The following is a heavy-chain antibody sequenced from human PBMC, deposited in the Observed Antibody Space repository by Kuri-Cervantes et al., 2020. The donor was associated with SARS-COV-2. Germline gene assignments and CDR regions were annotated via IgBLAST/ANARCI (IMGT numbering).Heavy chain of an antibody. J-gene: IGHJ4*02. CDR3: VRANLAD. V-gene: IGHV3-13*03. CDR1: GFTFSSYD. CDR2: IGTAGDT. Sequence: GVLKISCAACGFTFSSYDMHWVRQATGKGLEWVSAIGTAGDTYYPGSVKGQFTISRDNSKNTLYLQMNNLRVEDTAVYYCVRANLADWGQGTLVTVSS.